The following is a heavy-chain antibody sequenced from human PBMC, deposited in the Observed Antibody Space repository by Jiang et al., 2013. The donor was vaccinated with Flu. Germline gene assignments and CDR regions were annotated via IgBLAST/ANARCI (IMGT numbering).Heavy chain of an antibody. Sequence: WMGWINAGNGNTKYSQKFQGRVTITRDTSASTAYMELSSLRSEDTAVYYCARGVAVAGNWYFDLWGRGTLVTVSS. D-gene: IGHD6-19*01. CDR2: INAGNGNT. J-gene: IGHJ2*01. V-gene: IGHV1-3*01. CDR3: ARGVAVAGNWYFDL.